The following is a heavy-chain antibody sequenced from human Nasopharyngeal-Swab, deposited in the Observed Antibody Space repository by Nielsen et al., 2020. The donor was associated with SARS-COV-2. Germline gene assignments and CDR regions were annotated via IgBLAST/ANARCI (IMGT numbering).Heavy chain of an antibody. CDR1: GYTFTSYA. CDR2: INAGNGNT. Sequence: ASVKVSCKASGYTFTSYAMHWVCQAPGQRLEWMGWINAGNGNTKYSQKFQGRVTITRDTSASTAYMELSSLRSEDTAVYYCARDRGYCSSTSCQNAFDIWGQGTMVTVSS. D-gene: IGHD2-2*01. CDR3: ARDRGYCSSTSCQNAFDI. J-gene: IGHJ3*02. V-gene: IGHV1-3*01.